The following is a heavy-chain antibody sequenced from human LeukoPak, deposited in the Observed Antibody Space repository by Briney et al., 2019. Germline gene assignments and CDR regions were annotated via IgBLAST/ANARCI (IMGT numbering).Heavy chain of an antibody. D-gene: IGHD6-19*01. CDR1: GFSLSSYA. Sequence: GGSLRLSCAASGFSLSSYAMSWVRQAPGKGLEWGSAISGSGNRAYYTDSVRGRFTISRDNSKNTLFLQMNSVRAEDTAVYYCANVRTTGGWYFGDHELDYWGQGTVVTVSA. J-gene: IGHJ4*02. CDR3: ANVRTTGGWYFGDHELDY. V-gene: IGHV3-23*01. CDR2: ISGSGNRA.